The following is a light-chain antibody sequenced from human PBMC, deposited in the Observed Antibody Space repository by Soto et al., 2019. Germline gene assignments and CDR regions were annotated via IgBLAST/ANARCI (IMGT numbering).Light chain of an antibody. CDR1: SGDIGSYNR. J-gene: IGLJ1*01. Sequence: QSVVTQPDSVSVSPGQSITISCTGTSGDIGSYNRVSWYQQHPGKAPKLIIYEVTDRPSGVSNRFSGSKSGNTASLTISGLQAEDEAEYYCSSYTNINTRACVFGTGTKVTVL. CDR2: EVT. V-gene: IGLV2-14*01. CDR3: SSYTNINTRACV.